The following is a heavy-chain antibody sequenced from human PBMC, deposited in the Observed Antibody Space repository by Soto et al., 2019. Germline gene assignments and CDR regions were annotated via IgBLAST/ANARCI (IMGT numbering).Heavy chain of an antibody. D-gene: IGHD2-21*02. Sequence: QVQLMQSGAEVKKPGASVKVSCKASGDTVTNYYIHRVRQATGQGLEWMGTVNPSGGHTTYAQHFLGRVTMTRDPSPSTLYMELTSLTSDDTAVYDCARGGHFVVVTSAFDYWGQGTLVTVSS. V-gene: IGHV1-46*01. CDR1: GDTVTNYY. CDR3: ARGGHFVVVTSAFDY. J-gene: IGHJ4*02. CDR2: VNPSGGHT.